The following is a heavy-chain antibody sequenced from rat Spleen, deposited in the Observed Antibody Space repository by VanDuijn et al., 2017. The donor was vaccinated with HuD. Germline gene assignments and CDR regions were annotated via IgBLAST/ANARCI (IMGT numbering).Heavy chain of an antibody. CDR2: INTDGGST. D-gene: IGHD2-1*01. CDR3: AKGEAGAYLGYFDF. V-gene: IGHV5-58*01. CDR1: GFTFSNYG. Sequence: EVQLVESGGGLVQPGRSLKLSCAASGFTFSNYGMAWIRQAPGKELEWVSSINTDGGSTYYPDSVKGRFTISRDNAENTVYLQMNSLRSEDTATYYCAKGEAGAYLGYFDFWGQGVMVTVSA. J-gene: IGHJ2*01.